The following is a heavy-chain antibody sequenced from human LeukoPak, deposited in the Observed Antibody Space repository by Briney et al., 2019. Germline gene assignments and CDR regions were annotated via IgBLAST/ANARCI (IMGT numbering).Heavy chain of an antibody. J-gene: IGHJ4*02. D-gene: IGHD6-19*01. Sequence: RGSLRLSCAASGFTFSSYSMNWVRQAPGKGLEWVSYISGSSDTIDYADSVKGRFTISRDNSKNTLYLQMNSLRAEDTAVYYCAKGYKHWLDYYFDYWGQGTLVTVSS. CDR1: GFTFSSYS. CDR3: AKGYKHWLDYYFDY. CDR2: ISGSSDTI. V-gene: IGHV3-48*01.